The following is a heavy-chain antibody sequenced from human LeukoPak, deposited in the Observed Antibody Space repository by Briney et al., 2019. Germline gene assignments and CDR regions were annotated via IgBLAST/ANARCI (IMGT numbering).Heavy chain of an antibody. CDR3: VRDPLGGHFDY. CDR1: GFTLSSYS. V-gene: IGHV3-21*01. Sequence: GGSLRLSCAASGFTLSSYSMNWVRQAPGKGLEWVSYISSGTSNIFYADSVKGRFTISRDNAKNSLHLQMTSLRAEDTAIYYCVRDPLGGHFDYWGQGTLVTVSS. J-gene: IGHJ4*02. CDR2: ISSGTSNI.